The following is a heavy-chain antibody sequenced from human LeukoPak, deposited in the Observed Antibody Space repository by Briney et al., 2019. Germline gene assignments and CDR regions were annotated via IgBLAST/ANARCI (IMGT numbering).Heavy chain of an antibody. CDR2: INQGGSDK. Sequence: GGSLRLSCAASGFTFSGHWMSWVRQAPGKGLEWVANINQGGSDKYYVDSVKGRFTISRDNANNLLYLQMNSLRGEDKAVYYCTRDRSRAEDDWGQGTLVTVSS. V-gene: IGHV3-7*01. CDR3: TRDRSRAEDD. D-gene: IGHD1-14*01. J-gene: IGHJ4*02. CDR1: GFTFSGHW.